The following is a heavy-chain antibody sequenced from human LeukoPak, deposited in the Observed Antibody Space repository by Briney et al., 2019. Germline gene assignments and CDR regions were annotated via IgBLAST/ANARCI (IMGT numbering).Heavy chain of an antibody. Sequence: SVKVSCKASGGTFSSYAISWVRQAPGQGLEWMGGIIPIFGTANYAQKFQGRGTITADESTSTAYMELSSLRSEDTAVYYCASASRDIGAFYGMDVWGQGTTVTVSS. J-gene: IGHJ6*02. CDR3: ASASRDIGAFYGMDV. D-gene: IGHD5-12*01. CDR1: GGTFSSYA. CDR2: IIPIFGTA. V-gene: IGHV1-69*01.